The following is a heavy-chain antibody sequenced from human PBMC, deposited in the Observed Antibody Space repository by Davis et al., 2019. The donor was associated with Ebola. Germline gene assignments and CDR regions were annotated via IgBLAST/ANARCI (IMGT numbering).Heavy chain of an antibody. V-gene: IGHV3-7*01. D-gene: IGHD2-2*01. CDR2: IKQDGSEK. Sequence: ETLSLTCAVYGGSFSGYYWSWVRQAPGKGLEWVANIKQDGSEKYYVDSVKGRFTISRDNAKNSLYLQMNSLRAEDTAVYYCARDNEAIVVVPAAIDYWGQGTLVTVSS. J-gene: IGHJ4*02. CDR3: ARDNEAIVVVPAAIDY. CDR1: GGSFSGYY.